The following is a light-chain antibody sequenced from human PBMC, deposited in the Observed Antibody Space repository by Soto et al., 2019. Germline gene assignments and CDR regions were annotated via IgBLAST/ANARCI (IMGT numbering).Light chain of an antibody. Sequence: VVCTQPPATLSVSPGGRTTLSCRASQSVSSFLAWNQQKPGQAPWLLTYDASNRATGIPARFSGSGSGTDFTLTISSLEPEDFAVYYCQQRSNWPEITFGQGTRPASK. CDR1: QSVSSF. CDR2: DAS. J-gene: IGKJ5*01. CDR3: QQRSNWPEIT. V-gene: IGKV3-11*01.